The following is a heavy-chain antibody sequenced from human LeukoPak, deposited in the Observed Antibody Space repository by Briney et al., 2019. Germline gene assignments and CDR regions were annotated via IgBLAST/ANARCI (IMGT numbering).Heavy chain of an antibody. Sequence: GGSLRLSCAASGFTFSDHYMDWVRQAPGKGLEWVGRTRNKANSYTTEYAASVKGRFTISRDDSKNSLYLQMNSLKTEDTAVYYSARGYCSSTSCFYYYYYMDVWGKGTTVTVSS. D-gene: IGHD2-2*01. CDR1: GFTFSDHY. CDR2: TRNKANSYTT. J-gene: IGHJ6*03. CDR3: ARGYCSSTSCFYYYYYMDV. V-gene: IGHV3-72*01.